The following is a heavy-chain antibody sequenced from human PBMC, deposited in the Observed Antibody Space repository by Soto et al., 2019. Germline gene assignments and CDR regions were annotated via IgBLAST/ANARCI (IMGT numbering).Heavy chain of an antibody. Sequence: QVQLVQSGAEEKKPGASVKVSCKASGYTFTNYAMHWVRQAPGQRLEWMGWINTGNGNTKYSQKFQGRVTITRDTSANTAYMELSSLRSEDTAVYYCAAYRGTYGWGFDSWGQGTLVNV. CDR3: AAYRGTYGWGFDS. CDR2: INTGNGNT. CDR1: GYTFTNYA. V-gene: IGHV1-3*04. D-gene: IGHD1-26*01. J-gene: IGHJ4*02.